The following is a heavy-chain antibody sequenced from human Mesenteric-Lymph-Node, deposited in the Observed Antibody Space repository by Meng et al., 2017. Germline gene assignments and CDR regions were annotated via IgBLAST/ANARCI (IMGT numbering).Heavy chain of an antibody. CDR1: GYTFTSYD. V-gene: IGHV1-69*06. D-gene: IGHD3-9*01. CDR3: VRWDNTGYFFDY. Sequence: QVQLVQSGVEVKQPGASGKVSCKASGYTFTSYDINWVRQAPGQGLEWMGGIIPIFGTPYYAQRFQGRVTITADKSMTSAFLELSSLTPEDTAVYYCVRWDNTGYFFDYWGQGTLVTVSS. CDR2: IIPIFGTP. J-gene: IGHJ4*02.